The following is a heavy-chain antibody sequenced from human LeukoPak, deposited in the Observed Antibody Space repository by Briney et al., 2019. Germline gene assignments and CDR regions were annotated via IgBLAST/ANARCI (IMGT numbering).Heavy chain of an antibody. V-gene: IGHV4-34*01. J-gene: IGHJ4*02. CDR3: ARAYGWNSSTFFDY. Sequence: SETLSLTCAVYGGSFSGYYWSWLRQPPGKGLEWIGEINHSGSTNYNPSLKSRVTISVDTSKNQFSLKLSSVTAADTAVYYCARAYGWNSSTFFDYWGQGTLVTVSS. D-gene: IGHD1-7*01. CDR2: INHSGST. CDR1: GGSFSGYY.